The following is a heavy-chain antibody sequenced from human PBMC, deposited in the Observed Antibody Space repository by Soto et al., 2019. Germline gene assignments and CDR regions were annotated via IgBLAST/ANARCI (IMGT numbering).Heavy chain of an antibody. V-gene: IGHV3-23*01. CDR3: TKAAASGKSQGMDV. D-gene: IGHD1-26*01. CDR1: GFTFASYA. CDR2: ISYTGIA. J-gene: IGHJ6*02. Sequence: EVQLLESGGGLVQPGGSLRLSCAASGFTFASYAMSWVRQAPGKGLECVSTISYTGIAVYADSVKGGFTISRDESKSSLSLQLDSLRADDTAVYYCTKAAASGKSQGMDVWGQGTTVTVSS.